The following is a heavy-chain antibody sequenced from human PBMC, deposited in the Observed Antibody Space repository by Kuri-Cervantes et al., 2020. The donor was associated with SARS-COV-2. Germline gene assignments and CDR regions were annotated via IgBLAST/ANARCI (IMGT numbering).Heavy chain of an antibody. CDR2: LKSKSDGRTP. Sequence: GGSLRLSCAVSGLTVNEAWMGWVRQAPGRGLEWVGRLKSKSDGRTPDYAAPVKGRFTISGDESKNTLNLQMNSLKTEDTALYYCTTDRAITVRPLFDSWGQGTLVTVSS. V-gene: IGHV3-15*01. CDR1: GLTVNEAW. CDR3: TTDRAITVRPLFDS. J-gene: IGHJ4*02. D-gene: IGHD6-6*01.